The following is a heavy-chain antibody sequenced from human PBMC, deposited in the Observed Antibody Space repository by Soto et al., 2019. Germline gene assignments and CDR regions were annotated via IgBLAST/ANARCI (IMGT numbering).Heavy chain of an antibody. J-gene: IGHJ4*02. V-gene: IGHV4-30-4*01. CDR3: ARVLYGGARY. Sequence: QLQLQESGPGLVKPSKTLSLTCTLSGGSINGGDFHWTWIRQPPGKGLEWIGSTYAYNSENTYYSPSLRSRVVISADSSNYQFSLTLTSVTATDTAVYYCARVLYGGARYWGPGTLVTVSS. D-gene: IGHD4-17*01. CDR1: GGSINGGDFH. CDR2: TYAYNSENT.